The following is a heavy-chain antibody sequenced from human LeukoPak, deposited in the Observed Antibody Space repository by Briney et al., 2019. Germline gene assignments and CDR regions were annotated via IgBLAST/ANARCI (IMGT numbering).Heavy chain of an antibody. CDR2: INQDGSEE. CDR3: VRDGGVSGYDLLDY. Sequence: GGSLRLSCAASGFTFSNYWMTWVRQAPGKGLEWVAHINQDGSEEHYMDSVKARFTISRVNAKNSLSLQMNSLRAEDTAVYYCVRDGGVSGYDLLDYWGQGTLVTVSS. D-gene: IGHD5-12*01. J-gene: IGHJ4*02. CDR1: GFTFSNYW. V-gene: IGHV3-7*01.